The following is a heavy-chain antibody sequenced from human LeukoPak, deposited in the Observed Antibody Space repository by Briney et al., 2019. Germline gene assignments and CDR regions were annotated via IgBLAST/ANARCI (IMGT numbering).Heavy chain of an antibody. V-gene: IGHV4-34*01. Sequence: PSETLSLTCAVYGGSFSGYYWSWIRQPPGKGLEWIGEINHSGSTNYNPSLKSRVTISVDTSKNQFSLKLSSVTAADTAVYYCARGGRAVAGTFDYWGQGTLVTVSS. J-gene: IGHJ4*02. CDR2: INHSGST. CDR3: ARGGRAVAGTFDY. CDR1: GGSFSGYY. D-gene: IGHD6-19*01.